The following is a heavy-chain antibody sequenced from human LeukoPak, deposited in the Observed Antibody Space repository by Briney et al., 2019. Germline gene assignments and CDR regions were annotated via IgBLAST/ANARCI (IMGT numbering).Heavy chain of an antibody. J-gene: IGHJ3*02. V-gene: IGHV3-30*04. Sequence: PGGSLRLSCAASGFTFSSYAMHWVRQAPGKGLEWVAVISYDGSNKYYADSVKGRFTISRDNSKNTLYLQMNSLRAEDTALYYCAKTYSSTWFDAFDIWDQGTMVTVSS. D-gene: IGHD6-13*01. CDR1: GFTFSSYA. CDR2: ISYDGSNK. CDR3: AKTYSSTWFDAFDI.